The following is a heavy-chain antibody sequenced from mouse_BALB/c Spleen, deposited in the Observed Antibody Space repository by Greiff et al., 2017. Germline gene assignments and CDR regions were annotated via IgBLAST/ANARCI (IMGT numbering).Heavy chain of an antibody. D-gene: IGHD4-1*01. CDR1: GFTFSDYG. J-gene: IGHJ4*01. CDR3: ARKLGLYAMDY. Sequence: EVQLVESGGGLVQPGGSRKLSCAASGFTFSDYGMAWVRQAPGKGPEWVAFISNLAYSIYYADTVTGRFTISRENAKNTLYLEMSSLRSEDTAMYYCARKLGLYAMDYWGQGTSVTVSS. V-gene: IGHV5-15*02. CDR2: ISNLAYSI.